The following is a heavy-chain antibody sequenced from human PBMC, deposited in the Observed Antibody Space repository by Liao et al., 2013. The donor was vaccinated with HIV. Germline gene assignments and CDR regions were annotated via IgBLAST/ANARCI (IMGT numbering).Heavy chain of an antibody. Sequence: QVQLVQWGAGLLKPSKTLSLTCTVSGGSISSFHWSWIRQPAGKGLEWIGRISATGGANYNPSLERRVTMSVDTSKNQFSLNLNSVTAADTAVYYCASERAAAVAEYVQHWGQGTLVTVSS. CDR3: ASERAAAVAEYVQH. V-gene: IGHV4-59*10. D-gene: IGHD6-13*01. CDR2: ISATGGA. J-gene: IGHJ1*01. CDR1: GGSISSFH.